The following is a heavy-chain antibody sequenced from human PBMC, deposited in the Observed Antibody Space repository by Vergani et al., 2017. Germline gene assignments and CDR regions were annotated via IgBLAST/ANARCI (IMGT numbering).Heavy chain of an antibody. V-gene: IGHV4-59*06. Sequence: QLQLQESGPGLVKPSDTLSLTCTVSGGSMSDFYWTWIRQRPGKGLEWIGYIFYSGTTYDNPSLRSRLTISVDTSQNQFSLKLRSVTAADTAVYYCARVDTQVPATSHFYYMDVWGKGTTVVVSS. CDR3: ARVDTQVPATSHFYYMDV. J-gene: IGHJ6*03. D-gene: IGHD6-25*01. CDR1: GGSMSDFY. CDR2: IFYSGTT.